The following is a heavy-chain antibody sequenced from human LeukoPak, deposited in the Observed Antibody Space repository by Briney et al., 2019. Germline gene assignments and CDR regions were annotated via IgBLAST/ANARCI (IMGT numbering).Heavy chain of an antibody. J-gene: IGHJ6*02. CDR2: IDHSGTT. D-gene: IGHD7-27*01. CDR3: ARTGQLGSLYYGMDV. V-gene: IGHV4-34*01. Sequence: SETLSLTCAVYGVSFSDYQWSWIRQPPGKGLEWIGEIDHSGTTNYNPSLKSRVTISVDTSKNQFSLRLSSVTAADTAVYYCARTGQLGSLYYGMDVWGQGTTVTVS. CDR1: GVSFSDYQ.